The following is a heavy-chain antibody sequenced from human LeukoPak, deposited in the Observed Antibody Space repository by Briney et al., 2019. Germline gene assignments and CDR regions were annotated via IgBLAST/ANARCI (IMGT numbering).Heavy chain of an antibody. V-gene: IGHV3-23*01. CDR1: GFTFSSYA. Sequence: GGSLRLSCAASGFTFSSYAMAWIRQAPGKGLEWFSTVTNSGSSTYYADSVKGRFTISRDNSKDTLFLQMNSLRAEDTAVYYCAKEDYGGNSKTFDIWGQGTMVTVSS. CDR3: AKEDYGGNSKTFDI. D-gene: IGHD4-23*01. J-gene: IGHJ3*02. CDR2: VTNSGSST.